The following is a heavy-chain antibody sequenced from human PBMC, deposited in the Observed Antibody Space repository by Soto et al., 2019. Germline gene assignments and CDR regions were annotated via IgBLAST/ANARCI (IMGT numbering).Heavy chain of an antibody. CDR3: TRRGNSDNEGEDY. J-gene: IGHJ4*02. CDR1: GFIFSGSA. CDR2: IRSKANSYAT. Sequence: EVQLVESGGGLVQPGGSLKLSCAASGFIFSGSAMHWVRQAAGKGLEWVGRIRSKANSYATSYDASVKGRFTISRDDSKNTVYLQMNSLKIDDTAVYYCTRRGNSDNEGEDYWGQGTLVTVSS. D-gene: IGHD5-12*01. V-gene: IGHV3-73*01.